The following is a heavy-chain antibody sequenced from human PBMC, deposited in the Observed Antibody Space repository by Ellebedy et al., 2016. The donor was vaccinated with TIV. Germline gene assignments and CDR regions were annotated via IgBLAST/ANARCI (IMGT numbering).Heavy chain of an antibody. J-gene: IGHJ6*02. CDR1: GYTLTELS. CDR3: ATDLTPRGAVYYYGMDV. Sequence: ASVKVSXXVSGYTLTELSMHWVRQAPGKGLEWMGGFDPEDGETIYAQKFQGRVTMTEDTSTDTAYMELSSLRSEDTAVYYSATDLTPRGAVYYYGMDVWGQGTTVTVSS. D-gene: IGHD3-10*01. CDR2: FDPEDGET. V-gene: IGHV1-24*01.